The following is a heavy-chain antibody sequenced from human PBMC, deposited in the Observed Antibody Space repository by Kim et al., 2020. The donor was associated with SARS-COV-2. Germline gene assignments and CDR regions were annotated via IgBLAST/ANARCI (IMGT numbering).Heavy chain of an antibody. CDR3: AKEAGAWQWLVQGGYYFDY. CDR1: GFTFSSYA. D-gene: IGHD6-19*01. Sequence: GGSLRLSCAASGFTFSSYAMHWVRQAPGKGLEWVSVIWYDGSNIYYADSVKGRFTISRDNSKNTLYLQMNSLRAEDTAVYYCAKEAGAWQWLVQGGYYFDYWGQGTLVTVSS. V-gene: IGHV3-33*06. J-gene: IGHJ4*02. CDR2: IWYDGSNI.